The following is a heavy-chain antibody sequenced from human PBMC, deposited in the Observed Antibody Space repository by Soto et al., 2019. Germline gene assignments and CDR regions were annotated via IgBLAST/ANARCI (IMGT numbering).Heavy chain of an antibody. CDR3: ARIVDPRAPWAGNRREDAFDI. Sequence: QVQLVQSGAEVKKPGASVKVSCKASGYTFTSYDINWVRQATGQGLEWMGWMNPNSGNTGYAQKFQGRVTMTRNTSISTAYMELSSLRSEDTAVYYCARIVDPRAPWAGNRREDAFDIWGQGTMVTVSS. V-gene: IGHV1-8*01. D-gene: IGHD3-10*01. CDR1: GYTFTSYD. CDR2: MNPNSGNT. J-gene: IGHJ3*02.